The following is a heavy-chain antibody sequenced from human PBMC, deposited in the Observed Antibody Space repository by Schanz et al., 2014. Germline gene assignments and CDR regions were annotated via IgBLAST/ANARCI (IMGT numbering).Heavy chain of an antibody. V-gene: IGHV4-34*01. CDR2: INHSGST. CDR3: ARGHDYFWGSYRRSPWGYFDL. D-gene: IGHD3-16*02. CDR1: GFSFITYT. J-gene: IGHJ2*01. Sequence: QEQLVESGGGAVQPGRSLRLSCAASGFSFITYTMNWVRQTPGKGLEWIGEINHSGSTNYNPSLKSQFTISLDTSKNQFSLKLSSVTAADTAVYYCARGHDYFWGSYRRSPWGYFDLWGRGSLVTVSS.